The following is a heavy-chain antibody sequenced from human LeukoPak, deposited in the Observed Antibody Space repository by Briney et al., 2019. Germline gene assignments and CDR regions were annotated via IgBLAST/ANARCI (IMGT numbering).Heavy chain of an antibody. CDR1: GGSISSYY. CDR3: ARGKRGYSYGYNWFDP. V-gene: IGHV4-59*08. D-gene: IGHD5-18*01. J-gene: IGHJ5*02. Sequence: SETLSLTCTVSGGSISSYYWSWIRQPPGKGLEWIGYIYYSGSTNYNPSLKSRVTISVDTSKNQFSLKLSSVTAADTAVYYCARGKRGYSYGYNWFDPWGQGTLVTVSS. CDR2: IYYSGST.